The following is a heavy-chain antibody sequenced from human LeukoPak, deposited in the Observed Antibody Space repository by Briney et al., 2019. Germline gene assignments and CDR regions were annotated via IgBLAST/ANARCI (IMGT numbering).Heavy chain of an antibody. V-gene: IGHV4-31*03. CDR3: ARGRGDSENWFDP. Sequence: SQTLSLTCTVSGGSISSGGYYWSWIRQHPGKGLEWIGYIYYSGSTYYNPSLKSRVTISVDTSKNQFSLKLSSVTAADTAVYYCARGRGDSENWFDPWGQGTLVTVSS. CDR2: IYYSGST. D-gene: IGHD2-21*02. J-gene: IGHJ5*02. CDR1: GGSISSGGYY.